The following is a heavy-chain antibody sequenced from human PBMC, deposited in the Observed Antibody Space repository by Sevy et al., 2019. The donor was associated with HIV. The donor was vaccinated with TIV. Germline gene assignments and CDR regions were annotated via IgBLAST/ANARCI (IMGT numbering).Heavy chain of an antibody. CDR1: GYPFTIFY. Sequence: ASVKVSCKASGYPFTIFYINWVRQAPGQGLEWMGWIAAYNGNTNYAHKLQDRLTMTTDTSTTTAYMELRSLTSDDTALYYCARGLAPYTEPSSFDYWAQGTLVTVSS. J-gene: IGHJ4*02. CDR3: ARGLAPYTEPSSFDY. V-gene: IGHV1-18*01. CDR2: IAAYNGNT. D-gene: IGHD2-2*02.